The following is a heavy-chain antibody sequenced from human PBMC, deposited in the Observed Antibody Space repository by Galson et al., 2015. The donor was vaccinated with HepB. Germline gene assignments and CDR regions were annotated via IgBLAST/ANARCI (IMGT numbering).Heavy chain of an antibody. J-gene: IGHJ4*02. CDR3: ARDRDYRFDY. V-gene: IGHV1-18*04. CDR1: GFTFTNYH. D-gene: IGHD4/OR15-4a*01. CDR2: ISANSGNT. Sequence: SVKVSCKASGFTFTNYHFHWVRQAPGKGPEWVGWISANSGNTKYAQNLQGRVTLTRDTSTSTAYLELRSLRSDDTAAYYCARDRDYRFDYWGQGTLVTVSS.